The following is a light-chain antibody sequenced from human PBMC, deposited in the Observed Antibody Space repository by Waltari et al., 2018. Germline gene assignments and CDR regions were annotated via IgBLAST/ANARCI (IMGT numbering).Light chain of an antibody. CDR2: GAS. Sequence: EIVLTQSPGTLSLSPGKRATLSCRASQSVSSSYLGWYQQKPGQAPRLLIYGASSRATGIPDRFSGSGSGTDFTLTISRLEPEDFAVYYCQQYGSSQITFGQGTRLEIK. CDR3: QQYGSSQIT. V-gene: IGKV3-20*01. J-gene: IGKJ5*01. CDR1: QSVSSSY.